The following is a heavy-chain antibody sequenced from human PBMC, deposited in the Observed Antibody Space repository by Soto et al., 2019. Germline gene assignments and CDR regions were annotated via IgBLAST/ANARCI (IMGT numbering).Heavy chain of an antibody. CDR2: ISTYNGNT. D-gene: IGHD3-22*01. Sequence: QVQLVQSGAEVKKPGASVKVSCKASGYTFITYGVSWVRQAPGQGLDWLGWISTYNGNTRYAERLQGRVTMTTDTTTNTAYMELRNLRSDDTAVDYCARGPTDYYDNSANYFLDYWGQGTLVTVSS. V-gene: IGHV1-18*01. J-gene: IGHJ4*02. CDR3: ARGPTDYYDNSANYFLDY. CDR1: GYTFITYG.